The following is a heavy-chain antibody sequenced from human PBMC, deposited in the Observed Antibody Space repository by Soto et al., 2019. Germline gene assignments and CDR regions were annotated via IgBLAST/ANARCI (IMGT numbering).Heavy chain of an antibody. CDR2: ISYDGSNK. J-gene: IGHJ4*02. D-gene: IGHD3-22*01. Sequence: GGSLRLSCAASGFTFSSYGMHWVRQAPGKGLEWVAVISYDGSNKYYADSVKGRFTTSRDNSKNTLYLQMNSLRAEDTAVYYCAXAAGATMIVVVTPPVDYWGQGTLVTVSS. CDR1: GFTFSSYG. V-gene: IGHV3-30*18. CDR3: AXAAGATMIVVVTPPVDY.